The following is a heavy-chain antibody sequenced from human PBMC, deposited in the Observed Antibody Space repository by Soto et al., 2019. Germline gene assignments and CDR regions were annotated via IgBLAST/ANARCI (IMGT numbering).Heavy chain of an antibody. V-gene: IGHV3-9*01. J-gene: IGHJ6*02. CDR2: ISWNSGTI. CDR1: GFTFDDYA. CDR3: AKDMRGGSSSSRYYYGLDV. Sequence: EVQLVESGGGLVQPGRSLRLSCAASGFTFDDYAMHWVRQAPGKGLEGVSGISWNSGTIVYAESVKGRFTISRDKAKNSLYLQMNSLRGEDTALYYCAKDMRGGSSSSRYYYGLDVWGQGTTVTVSS. D-gene: IGHD6-13*01.